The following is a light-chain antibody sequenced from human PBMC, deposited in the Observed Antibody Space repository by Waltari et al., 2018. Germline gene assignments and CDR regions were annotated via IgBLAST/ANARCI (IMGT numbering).Light chain of an antibody. CDR2: KTS. CDR3: QQYNVYSLT. V-gene: IGKV1-5*03. CDR1: QSISNW. J-gene: IGKJ4*01. Sequence: DIQMTLSPSTLSASVGDRVTITCRASQSISNWLAWYQQKPGKAPKFLIYKTSNLESGVPSRFSGSGSGTEFTLTISSLQPDDFATYYCQQYNVYSLTFGGGTKVEIK.